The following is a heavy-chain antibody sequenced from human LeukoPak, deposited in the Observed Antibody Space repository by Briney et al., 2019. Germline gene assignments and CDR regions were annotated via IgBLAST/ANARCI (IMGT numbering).Heavy chain of an antibody. CDR2: IYYSGST. J-gene: IGHJ2*01. CDR3: ARNLPTIFGHFDL. Sequence: SETLSLTCSVSGGSISSSSYYWGWIRQPPGKGLEWIGSIYYSGSTYYNPSLKSRVTISVDTSKNQFSLKLSSVTAADTAVYYCARNLPTIFGHFDLWGRGTVVTVSS. CDR1: GGSISSSSYY. V-gene: IGHV4-39*07. D-gene: IGHD3-9*01.